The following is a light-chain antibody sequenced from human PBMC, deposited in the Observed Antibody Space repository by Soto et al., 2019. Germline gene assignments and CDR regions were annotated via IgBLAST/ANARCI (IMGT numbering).Light chain of an antibody. V-gene: IGKV3-15*01. Sequence: EIVVTQTPATLSLSPGERATLSCRASQSVSSYLAWYQQKPGQAPRLLIYAASTRATGIPGRFSGSGSGTEFTLIISSLQSEDFAVYYCQQYNNWPWTFGQGTKVDIK. J-gene: IGKJ1*01. CDR1: QSVSSY. CDR2: AAS. CDR3: QQYNNWPWT.